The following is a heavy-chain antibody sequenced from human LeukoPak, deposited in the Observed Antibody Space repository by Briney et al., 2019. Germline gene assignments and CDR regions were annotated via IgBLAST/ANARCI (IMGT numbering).Heavy chain of an antibody. J-gene: IGHJ4*02. Sequence: SETLSLTCTVSGGSISSGNYYWSWIRQPPGKGLEWIGYISYTGRTSYNPSLKSRVTISVDTSKRQFSLQLSSVTAADTAVYYCARSNYYDSSGYIFDYWGQGALVTVSS. CDR3: ARSNYYDSSGYIFDY. CDR1: GGSISSGNYY. CDR2: ISYTGRT. V-gene: IGHV4-30-4*01. D-gene: IGHD3-22*01.